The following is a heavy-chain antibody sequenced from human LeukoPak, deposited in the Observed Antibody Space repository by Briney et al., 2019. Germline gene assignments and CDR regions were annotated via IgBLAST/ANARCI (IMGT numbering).Heavy chain of an antibody. CDR1: GYTFTSYG. V-gene: IGHV1-18*01. D-gene: IGHD3-22*01. CDR2: ISAYNGNT. Sequence: ASLKVSCKASGYTFTSYGISWVRQAPGQGLEWMGWISAYNGNTNYAQKFQGRVTMTTDTSTSTAYMELRSLRSDDTAVYYCARDSYYHDSSGYPDYWGQGTLVTVSS. J-gene: IGHJ4*02. CDR3: ARDSYYHDSSGYPDY.